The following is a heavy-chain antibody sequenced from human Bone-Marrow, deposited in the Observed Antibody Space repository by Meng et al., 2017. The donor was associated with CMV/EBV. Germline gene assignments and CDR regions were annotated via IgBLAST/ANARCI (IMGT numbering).Heavy chain of an antibody. V-gene: IGHV1-18*01. J-gene: IGHJ3*02. CDR2: ISAYNGNT. CDR1: GYTFTSYG. Sequence: ASVKVSCKASGYTFTSYGISWVRQAPGQGLEWMGWISAYNGNTNYAQKLQGRVTMTTDTSTSTAYMELRSLRSDDTAVYYCAREDWSYYDFWSGYSGLDAFDIWGQGTMVTGSS. CDR3: AREDWSYYDFWSGYSGLDAFDI. D-gene: IGHD3-3*01.